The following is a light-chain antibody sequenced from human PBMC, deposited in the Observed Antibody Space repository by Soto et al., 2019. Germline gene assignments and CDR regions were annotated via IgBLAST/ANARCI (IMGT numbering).Light chain of an antibody. CDR3: QQYGTSEII. CDR1: QSFSSTY. V-gene: IGKV3-20*01. J-gene: IGKJ5*01. Sequence: EIVLTQSPGTLSLSPGEIATLSCSASQSFSSTYLSWYQQKPGRAPRLLIFGASSRATGIPDRYSASGSGTDFTLTISRLEPEDFAVFFCQQYGTSEIIFGQGTDWRL. CDR2: GAS.